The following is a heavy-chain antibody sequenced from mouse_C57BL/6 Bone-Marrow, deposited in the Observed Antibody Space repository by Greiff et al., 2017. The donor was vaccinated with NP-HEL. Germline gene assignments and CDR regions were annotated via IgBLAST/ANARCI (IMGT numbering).Heavy chain of an antibody. CDR3: TKALYYGSTWFAY. Sequence: EVKLEESGGGLVQPGGSMKLSCVASGFTFSNYWMNWVRQSPEKGLEWVAQIRLKSDNYATHYAESVKGRFTISRDDSKSSVYLQMNNLRAEDTGIYYCTKALYYGSTWFAYWGQGTLVTVSA. J-gene: IGHJ3*01. CDR1: GFTFSNYW. CDR2: IRLKSDNYAT. D-gene: IGHD1-1*01. V-gene: IGHV6-3*01.